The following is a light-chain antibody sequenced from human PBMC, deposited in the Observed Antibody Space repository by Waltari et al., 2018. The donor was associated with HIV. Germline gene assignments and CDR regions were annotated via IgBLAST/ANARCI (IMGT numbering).Light chain of an antibody. CDR2: STS. J-gene: IGKJ5*01. V-gene: IGKV3-20*01. Sequence: TVLTQSPGTVSLSPGERVVLSCRASQSISSLYIAWFQQKPGQAPKLLIYSTSTRATDIPDRFSGSGSGTDFTLTITRLEPEDFAVYYCHQYGTSPPITFGQGTRLEIK. CDR1: QSISSLY. CDR3: HQYGTSPPIT.